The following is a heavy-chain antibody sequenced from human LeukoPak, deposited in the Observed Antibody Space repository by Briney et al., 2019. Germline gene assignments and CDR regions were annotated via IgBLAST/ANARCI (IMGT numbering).Heavy chain of an antibody. J-gene: IGHJ4*02. CDR3: ARDRATSTSIYSGSYWPYYFDY. CDR2: INPNSGST. D-gene: IGHD1-26*01. Sequence: GASVKVSCKASGYTFTGYYMHWVRQAPGQGLEWMGWINPNSGSTNYAQKFQGWVTVTRDTSISTAYMELSRLRSDDTAVYYCARDRATSTSIYSGSYWPYYFDYWGQGTLVTVSS. V-gene: IGHV1-2*04. CDR1: GYTFTGYY.